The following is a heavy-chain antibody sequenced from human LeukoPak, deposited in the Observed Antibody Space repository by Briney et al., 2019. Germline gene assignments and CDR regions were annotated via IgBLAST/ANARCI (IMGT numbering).Heavy chain of an antibody. CDR3: AKHSYRVDSFTDY. CDR2: ISDSGGTT. V-gene: IGHV3-23*01. CDR1: RFTFSTYA. J-gene: IGHJ4*02. D-gene: IGHD5-12*01. Sequence: GGALRLSFASSRFTFSTYAMSWVRQARGKGREGVSGISDSGGTTYNADSVKGRFTISRDNSKNSLYLQMNSLRAEDPAVYYCAKHSYRVDSFTDYWGQGTLVTVSS.